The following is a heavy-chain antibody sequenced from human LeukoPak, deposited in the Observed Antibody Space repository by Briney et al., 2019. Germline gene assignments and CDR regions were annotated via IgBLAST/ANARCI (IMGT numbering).Heavy chain of an antibody. Sequence: GESLKISCKGSGYSFTSYWIGWVRQMPGKGLEWMRIIYPGDSDTRYSPSFQGQVTISADKSISTAYLQWSSLKASDTAMYYCARPGYYGSGSFYFDYWGQGTLVTVSS. CDR2: IYPGDSDT. J-gene: IGHJ4*02. CDR3: ARPGYYGSGSFYFDY. CDR1: GYSFTSYW. V-gene: IGHV5-51*01. D-gene: IGHD3-10*01.